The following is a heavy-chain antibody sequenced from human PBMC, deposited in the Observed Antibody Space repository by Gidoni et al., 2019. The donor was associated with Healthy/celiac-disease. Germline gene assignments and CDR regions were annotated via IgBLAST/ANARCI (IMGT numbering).Heavy chain of an antibody. CDR2: ISYDGSNK. CDR3: AKVQMGYSSGCYFLDY. V-gene: IGHV3-30*18. J-gene: IGHJ4*02. CDR1: GFTFSRSG. Sequence: QVQLVESGGGVVQPGRSLRLSCAASGFTFSRSGIHWVRQAPGKGLEWVAVISYDGSNKYYADSVKGRFTISRDNSKNTLYLQRNSLRAEDTAVYYCAKVQMGYSSGCYFLDYGGQGTLVTVSS. D-gene: IGHD6-19*01.